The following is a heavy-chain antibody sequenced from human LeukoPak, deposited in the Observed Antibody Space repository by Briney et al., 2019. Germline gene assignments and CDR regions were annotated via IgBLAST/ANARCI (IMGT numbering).Heavy chain of an antibody. V-gene: IGHV3-21*01. CDR3: ARGADFWSGYYAYYYYYMDV. Sequence: GGSLRLSCAASGFTVSSNYMSWVRQAPGKGLEWVSSISSSSSYIYYADSVKGRFTISRDNAKNSLYLQMNSLRAEDTAVYYCARGADFWSGYYAYYYYYMDVWGKGTTVTVSS. J-gene: IGHJ6*03. D-gene: IGHD3-3*01. CDR1: GFTVSSNY. CDR2: ISSSSSYI.